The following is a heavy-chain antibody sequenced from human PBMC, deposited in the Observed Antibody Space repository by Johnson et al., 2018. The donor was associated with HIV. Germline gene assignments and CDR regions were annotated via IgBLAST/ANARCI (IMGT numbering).Heavy chain of an antibody. J-gene: IGHJ3*02. CDR3: ARGRAYYYDSSGDAFDI. Sequence: VQLVESGGGLVQPGGSLRLSCAASGFTFSSYSMNWVRQAPGKGLEWVSYISSSSSTGYADSVKGRFTISRDNSKNTLYLQMNSLRAEDTAVYYCARGRAYYYDSSGDAFDIWGQGTVVTVSS. CDR2: ISSSSST. CDR1: GFTFSSYS. V-gene: IGHV3-48*01. D-gene: IGHD3-22*01.